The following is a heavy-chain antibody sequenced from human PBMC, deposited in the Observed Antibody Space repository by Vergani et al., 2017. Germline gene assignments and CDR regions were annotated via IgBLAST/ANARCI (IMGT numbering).Heavy chain of an antibody. CDR2: IYYSGST. J-gene: IGHJ5*02. D-gene: IGHD2-2*01. Sequence: QVQLQESGPGLVKPSQTLSLTCTVSGGSISSGGYYWSWIRQHPGKGLEWIGYIYYSGSTYYNPSLKSRVTISVDTSKNQFSLKLSSVTAADTSVYYCARAAGNCSSTGCYHKVYAWFDPWGQGTLVTVSS. V-gene: IGHV4-31*03. CDR1: GGSISSGGYY. CDR3: ARAAGNCSSTGCYHKVYAWFDP.